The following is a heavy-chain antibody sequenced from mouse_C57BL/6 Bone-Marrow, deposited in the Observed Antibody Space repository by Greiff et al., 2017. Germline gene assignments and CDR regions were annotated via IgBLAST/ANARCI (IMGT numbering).Heavy chain of an antibody. V-gene: IGHV1-54*01. CDR3: ASHGYYGSSPWFAY. CDR2: INPGSGGT. Sequence: QVQLQQSGAELVRPGTSVKVSCKASGYAFTNYLIEWVKQRPGQGLEWIGVINPGSGGTNYNEKFKGKAKLTADKSSSTAYMQLSSLTSEDSAVYFCASHGYYGSSPWFAYWGQGTLVTVSA. J-gene: IGHJ3*01. D-gene: IGHD1-1*01. CDR1: GYAFTNYL.